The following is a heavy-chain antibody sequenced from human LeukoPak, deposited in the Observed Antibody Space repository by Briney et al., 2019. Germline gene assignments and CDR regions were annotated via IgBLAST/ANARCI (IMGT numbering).Heavy chain of an antibody. D-gene: IGHD3-22*01. V-gene: IGHV3-15*01. Sequence: GGSLRLSCAASGFTFSNAWMSWVRQAPGKGLEWVGRIKSKTDGGTNDYAAPVKGRFTISRDDSKNTLYLQMNRLTTEDTAVYYCTTDTERDYYDSSGYKDYFDYWGQGTLVTVSS. CDR3: TTDTERDYYDSSGYKDYFDY. J-gene: IGHJ4*02. CDR1: GFTFSNAW. CDR2: IKSKTDGGTN.